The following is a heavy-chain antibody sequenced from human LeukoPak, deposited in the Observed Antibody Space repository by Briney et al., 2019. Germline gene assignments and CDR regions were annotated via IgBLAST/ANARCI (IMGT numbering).Heavy chain of an antibody. Sequence: GGSLRLSCAASGFTVSRNYMSWLRQAPGKGLEWVSDIYSGGSTYYADSVKGRFTISRENSKNTQYLQMSSLRAEDTAVYYCARGLYGSGPDDYWGQGTLVTVSS. J-gene: IGHJ4*02. D-gene: IGHD3-10*01. CDR1: GFTVSRNY. CDR2: IYSGGST. CDR3: ARGLYGSGPDDY. V-gene: IGHV3-66*02.